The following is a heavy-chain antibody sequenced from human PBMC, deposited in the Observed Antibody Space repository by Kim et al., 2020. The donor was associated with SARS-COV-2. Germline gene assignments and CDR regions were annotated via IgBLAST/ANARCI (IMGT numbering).Heavy chain of an antibody. Sequence: GESLKISCKGSGYSFTSYWIGWVRQMPGKGLEWMGIIYPGDSDTRYSPSFQGQVTISADKSISTAYLQWSSLKASDTAMYYCARRAPARTRASVVAADLGFDPWGQGTLVTVSS. CDR1: GYSFTSYW. CDR2: IYPGDSDT. CDR3: ARRAPARTRASVVAADLGFDP. V-gene: IGHV5-51*01. D-gene: IGHD6-13*01. J-gene: IGHJ5*02.